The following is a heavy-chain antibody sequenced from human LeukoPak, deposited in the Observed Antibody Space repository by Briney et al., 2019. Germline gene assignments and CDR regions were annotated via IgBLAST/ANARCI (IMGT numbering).Heavy chain of an antibody. CDR2: ISGSGGST. Sequence: GGSLRLSCAASGFTFSSYAMSWVRQAPGKGLEWVSAISGSGGSTYYADSVKGRFTISRDNSKNTLYLQMNSLRAEDTAVYYCAKEVDPPSFIVGANVDYWGQGTLVTVSS. D-gene: IGHD1-26*01. V-gene: IGHV3-23*01. CDR3: AKEVDPPSFIVGANVDY. J-gene: IGHJ4*02. CDR1: GFTFSSYA.